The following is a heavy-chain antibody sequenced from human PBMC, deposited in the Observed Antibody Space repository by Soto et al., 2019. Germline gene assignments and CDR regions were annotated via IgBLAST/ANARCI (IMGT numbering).Heavy chain of an antibody. J-gene: IGHJ6*02. CDR1: GGSISSYS. Sequence: SETLSLTCTVSGGSISSYSWSWIRQPPGKGLEWIGYIYYSGSTNYNPSLKSRVTISVDTSKNQFSLKLSSVTAADTAVYHCARVDSNYVGRYYYGLDVWGQGTTVTVSS. D-gene: IGHD4-4*01. V-gene: IGHV4-59*01. CDR2: IYYSGST. CDR3: ARVDSNYVGRYYYGLDV.